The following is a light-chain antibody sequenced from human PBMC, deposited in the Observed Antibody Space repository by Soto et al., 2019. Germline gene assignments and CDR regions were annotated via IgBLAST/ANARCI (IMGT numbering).Light chain of an antibody. J-gene: IGKJ4*01. CDR1: QRVNSRY. CDR2: GTS. V-gene: IGKV3-20*01. CDR3: QQYVSSSLT. Sequence: EIELTQSPGTLSLSPGERATVSCRASQRVNSRYLAWYQQKPGQAPNLLIYGTSSRASGIPDSFSGSGSGTDFTHPISRLAPEDFGVYYCQQYVSSSLTFGGGTKVDIK.